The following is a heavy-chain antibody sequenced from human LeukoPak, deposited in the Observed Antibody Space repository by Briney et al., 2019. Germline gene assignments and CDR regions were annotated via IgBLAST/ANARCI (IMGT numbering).Heavy chain of an antibody. D-gene: IGHD6-19*01. J-gene: IGHJ4*02. CDR2: IGGSGGST. V-gene: IGHV3-23*01. CDR3: AKTNGYSSGWYNY. CDR1: GFTFSSYA. Sequence: PGGSLRLSCAASGFTFSSYAMSWVRQAPGKGLEWVSSIGGSGGSTYYADSVKGRFTISRDNSKNTLYLQMNSLRAKDTAVYYCAKTNGYSSGWYNYWGQGTLVTVSS.